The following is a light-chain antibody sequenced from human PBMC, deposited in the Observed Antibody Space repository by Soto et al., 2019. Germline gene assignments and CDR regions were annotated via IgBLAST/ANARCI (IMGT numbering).Light chain of an antibody. CDR1: QSLSNSF. Sequence: IVLTQSPGTLSLSPGERATLSCRASQSLSNSFIAWYQQKPGQAPRLLIYDTSSRATGIPDRFSGSGSGTDFTLTISSLQSEDFAVYYCQQYNNWPQTFGQGTKVDI. J-gene: IGKJ1*01. CDR3: QQYNNWPQT. V-gene: IGKV3-20*01. CDR2: DTS.